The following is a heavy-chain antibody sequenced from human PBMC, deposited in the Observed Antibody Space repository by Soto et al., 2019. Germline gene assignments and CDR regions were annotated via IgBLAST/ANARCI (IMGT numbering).Heavy chain of an antibody. CDR3: AKGRYDFWSPYYFDS. Sequence: SLRLSCVGTGLNFDDFAMHWVRQAPWKGLEWVSGITWNSRVLAYADSVKGRFTISRDNARNSLYLQMDSLRDEDTALYYCAKGRYDFWSPYYFDSWGQGTLVTVSS. CDR2: ITWNSRVL. D-gene: IGHD3-3*01. J-gene: IGHJ4*02. CDR1: GLNFDDFA. V-gene: IGHV3-9*01.